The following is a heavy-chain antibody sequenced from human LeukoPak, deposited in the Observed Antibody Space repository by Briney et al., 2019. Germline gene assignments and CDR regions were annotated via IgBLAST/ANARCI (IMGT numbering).Heavy chain of an antibody. CDR3: ARWYYDILTGYQNWFDP. J-gene: IGHJ5*02. D-gene: IGHD3-9*01. V-gene: IGHV4-39*01. CDR1: GGSISSSSYY. CDR2: IDYSGST. Sequence: PSETLSLTCTVSGGSISSSSYYWGWIRQPPGKGLEWIGSIDYSGSTYYNPSLKSRVTISVDTSKNQFSLKLSSVTAADTAVYYCARWYYDILTGYQNWFDPWGQGTLVTVSS.